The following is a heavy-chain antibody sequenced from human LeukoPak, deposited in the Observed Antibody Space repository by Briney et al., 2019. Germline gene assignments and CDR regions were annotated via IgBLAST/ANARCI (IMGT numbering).Heavy chain of an antibody. CDR2: IHYSGTT. CDR1: NGSISSHF. Sequence: SETLSLTCTDSNGSISSHFWTWVRQPPGRGLEWIGYIHYSGTTNYNPSLKSRVTMSLDTSKNQFSLKLTSVTAADTAIFYCARLRPLLDQLLYFAFDSWGQGTLVTVSS. D-gene: IGHD4-23*01. V-gene: IGHV4-59*11. J-gene: IGHJ4*02. CDR3: ARLRPLLDQLLYFAFDS.